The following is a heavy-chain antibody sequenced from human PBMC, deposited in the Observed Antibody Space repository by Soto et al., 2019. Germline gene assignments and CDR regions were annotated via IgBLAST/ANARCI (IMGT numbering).Heavy chain of an antibody. D-gene: IGHD2-21*02. Sequence: PGGSLRLSCAASGFTFSSYSMNWVRQAPGKGLEWVSSISSSSSYIYYADSVKGRFTISRDNAKNSLYLQMNSLRAEDTAVYYCATAVVTASRWFDPWGQGTPVTVSS. V-gene: IGHV3-21*01. J-gene: IGHJ5*02. CDR1: GFTFSSYS. CDR3: ATAVVTASRWFDP. CDR2: ISSSSSYI.